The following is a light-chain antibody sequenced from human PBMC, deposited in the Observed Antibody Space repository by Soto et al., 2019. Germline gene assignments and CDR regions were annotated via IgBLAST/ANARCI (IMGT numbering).Light chain of an antibody. CDR3: SSYTSSSTSHVL. CDR1: SSDVGDYDY. J-gene: IGLJ2*01. Sequence: SALTQPASVSGSPGQSITISCTGTSSDVGDYDYVSWYQQHPGKAPKLMIYEVSNRPSGVSNRFSGSKSGNTASLTISGLQAEDEAEYYCSSYTSSSTSHVLFGGGTKLTVL. CDR2: EVS. V-gene: IGLV2-14*01.